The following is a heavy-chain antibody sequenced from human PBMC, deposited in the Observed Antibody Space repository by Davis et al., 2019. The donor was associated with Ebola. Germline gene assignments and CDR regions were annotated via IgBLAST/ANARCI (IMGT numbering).Heavy chain of an antibody. CDR3: ARHLDSSSRSPYYYYGMDV. J-gene: IGHJ6*02. CDR2: IYYSGST. CDR1: GGSISSYY. D-gene: IGHD6-6*01. Sequence: PGGSLRLSCTVSGGSISSYYWSWIRQPPGKGLEWIGYIYYSGSTNYNPSLKSRVTISVDTSKNQFSLKLSSVTAADTAVYYCARHLDSSSRSPYYYYGMDVWGQGTTVTVSS. V-gene: IGHV4-59*08.